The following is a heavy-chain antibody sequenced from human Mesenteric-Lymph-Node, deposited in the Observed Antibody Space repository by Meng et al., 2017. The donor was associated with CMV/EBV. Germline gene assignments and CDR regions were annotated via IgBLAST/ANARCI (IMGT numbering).Heavy chain of an antibody. Sequence: GGSLRLSCAASGFTFSSYGMHWVRQAPGKGLEWVSFIRYDGSNKYYADSVKGRFTISRDNAKNSLYLQMNSLRAEDTAFYYCAKDTSGGWSYADHWGQGTLVTVSS. J-gene: IGHJ4*02. CDR1: GFTFSSYG. CDR3: AKDTSGGWSYADH. V-gene: IGHV3-30*02. D-gene: IGHD6-19*01. CDR2: IRYDGSNK.